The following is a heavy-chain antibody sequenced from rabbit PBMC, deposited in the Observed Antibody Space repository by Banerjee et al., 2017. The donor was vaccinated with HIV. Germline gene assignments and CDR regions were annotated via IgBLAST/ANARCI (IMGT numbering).Heavy chain of an antibody. J-gene: IGHJ2*01. Sequence: QQQLEESGGGLVKPEGSLALTCKASGFTISGGYDMCWVRQAPGKGLEWIACIDISTGVTWYATWAKGRFTISKTSSTTVTLQMTSLTAADTATYFCARNYVNAFDPWGPGTLVTVS. V-gene: IGHV1S45*01. CDR3: ARNYVNAFDP. D-gene: IGHD1-1*01. CDR2: IDISTGVT. CDR1: GFTISGGYD.